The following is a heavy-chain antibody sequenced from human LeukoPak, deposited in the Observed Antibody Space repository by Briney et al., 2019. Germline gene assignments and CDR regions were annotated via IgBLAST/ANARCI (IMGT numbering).Heavy chain of an antibody. CDR2: ISGSGGST. CDR1: GFTFSSYG. CDR3: AKVPGRDGYNHFDY. Sequence: GGSLRLSCAASGFTFSSYGMHWVRQAPGKGLEWVSAISGSGGSTYYADSVKGRFTISRDNSKNTLYLQMNSLRAEDTAVYYCAKVPGRDGYNHFDYWGQGTLVTVSS. V-gene: IGHV3-23*01. J-gene: IGHJ4*02. D-gene: IGHD5-24*01.